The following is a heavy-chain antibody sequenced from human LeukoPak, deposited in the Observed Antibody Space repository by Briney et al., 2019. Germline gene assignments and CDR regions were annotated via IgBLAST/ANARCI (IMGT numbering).Heavy chain of an antibody. CDR1: GYTLTELS. CDR2: FDPEDGET. CDR3: ATGLAYCGGDCFNYFDY. D-gene: IGHD2-21*02. J-gene: IGHJ4*02. V-gene: IGHV1-24*01. Sequence: ASVKVSCKVSGYTLTELSMYWVRQAPGKGVEWVGGFDPEDGETIYAQKFQGRVTMTEDTSTDTAYMELSSLRSEDTAVYYCATGLAYCGGDCFNYFDYWGQGTLVTVSS.